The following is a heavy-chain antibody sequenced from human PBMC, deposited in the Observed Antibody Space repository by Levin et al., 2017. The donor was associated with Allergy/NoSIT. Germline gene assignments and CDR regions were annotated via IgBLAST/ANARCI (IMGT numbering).Heavy chain of an antibody. CDR1: GFNFDTFG. V-gene: IGHV3-30*18. CDR2: ISDDGRKK. J-gene: IGHJ4*02. CDR3: AKDHDYGDYAGNSIEY. Sequence: SCAASGFNFDTFGMHWVRQAPGKGLEWVAIISDDGRKKYYADSVRGRFTISRDNFKNTVYLQMNSLRGEDTAFYYCAKDHDYGDYAGNSIEYWGQGTLVTVSS. D-gene: IGHD4-23*01.